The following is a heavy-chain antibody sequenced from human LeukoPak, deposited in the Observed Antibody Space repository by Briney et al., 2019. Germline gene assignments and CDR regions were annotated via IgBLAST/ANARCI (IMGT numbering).Heavy chain of an antibody. V-gene: IGHV3-7*01. Sequence: GGSLRLSCAASGFSFSSYWMTWVRQAPGKGLEWVANIKQDGSEKYYVDSVKGRFTISRDNAKNSLYLQMNSLRAEDTAVYYCARDVLELAFDIWGQGTMVTVSS. CDR3: ARDVLELAFDI. J-gene: IGHJ3*02. D-gene: IGHD1-7*01. CDR1: GFSFSSYW. CDR2: IKQDGSEK.